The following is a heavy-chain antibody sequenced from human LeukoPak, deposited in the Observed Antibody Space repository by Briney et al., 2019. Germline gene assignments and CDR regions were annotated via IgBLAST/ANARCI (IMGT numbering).Heavy chain of an antibody. CDR3: ARALWFGELYYFDY. CDR1: GGSISSYY. Sequence: KPPETLSLTCTVSGGSISSYYWSWIRQPPGKGLEWIGYIYYSGSTNYNPSLKSRVTISVDTSKNQFSLKLSSVTAADTAVYYCARALWFGELYYFDYWGQGTLVTVSS. D-gene: IGHD3-10*01. J-gene: IGHJ4*02. CDR2: IYYSGST. V-gene: IGHV4-59*01.